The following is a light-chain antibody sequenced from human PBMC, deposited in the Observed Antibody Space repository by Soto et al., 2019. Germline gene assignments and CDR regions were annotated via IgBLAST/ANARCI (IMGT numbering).Light chain of an antibody. V-gene: IGLV2-14*01. J-gene: IGLJ1*01. CDR1: SSDIGYYNY. CDR2: EVS. Sequence: QSVLTQPASVSGSPGQSITISCTGASSDIGYYNYVSWYQQYPGKAPKLIIYEVSNRPSGVSNRFSGSKSANTASLTISGLQAEDEADYHCSSYKTGSTVVFGTGTKLTVL. CDR3: SSYKTGSTVV.